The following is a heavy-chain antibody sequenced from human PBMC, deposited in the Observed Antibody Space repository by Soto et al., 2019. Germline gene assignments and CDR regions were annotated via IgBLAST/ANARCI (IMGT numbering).Heavy chain of an antibody. CDR2: INSDGSVT. J-gene: IGHJ4*02. CDR3: GRFRYSAYDPAKNY. V-gene: IGHV3-74*01. D-gene: IGHD5-12*01. CDR1: GFTFSSYW. Sequence: QLVESGGGLVQPGGSLRLSCAASGFTFSSYWMHWVRQAPGKGLVWVSRINSDGSVTSYADSVKGRFTISRDNAKNTLYLQMNSLRAEDTAVYYCGRFRYSAYDPAKNYWGQGALVTVSS.